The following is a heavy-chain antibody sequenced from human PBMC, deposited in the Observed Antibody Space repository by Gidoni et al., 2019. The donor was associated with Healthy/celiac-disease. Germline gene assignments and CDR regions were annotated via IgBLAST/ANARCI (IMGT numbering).Heavy chain of an antibody. CDR1: GGSISSYY. CDR2: IYYSGST. D-gene: IGHD6-6*01. Sequence: QVQLQESGPGLVKPSETLSLTCTVSGGSISSYYWSWIRQPPGKGLEWIGYIYYSGSTNYNPSLKSRVTISVDTSKNQFSLKLSSVTAADTAVYYCARDPDSSSSGWWFDPWGQGTLVTVSS. J-gene: IGHJ5*02. CDR3: ARDPDSSSSGWWFDP. V-gene: IGHV4-59*01.